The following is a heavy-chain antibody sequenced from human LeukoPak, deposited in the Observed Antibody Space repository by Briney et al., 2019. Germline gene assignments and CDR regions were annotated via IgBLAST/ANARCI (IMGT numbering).Heavy chain of an antibody. CDR3: ARDLLQDYYGSGSGNWFDP. Sequence: SGGSLRLSCAASGFTFSSYEMNWVRQAPGKGLEWVSYISSSGSTIYYADSVKGRFTISRDNAKNSLYLQMNSLRAEDTAVYYCARDLLQDYYGSGSGNWFDPWGQGTLVTVSS. V-gene: IGHV3-48*03. D-gene: IGHD3-10*01. CDR2: ISSSGSTI. J-gene: IGHJ5*02. CDR1: GFTFSSYE.